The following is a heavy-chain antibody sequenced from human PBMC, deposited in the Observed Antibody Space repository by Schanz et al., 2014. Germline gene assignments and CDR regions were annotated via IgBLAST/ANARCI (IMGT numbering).Heavy chain of an antibody. V-gene: IGHV3-7*03. D-gene: IGHD3-10*01. Sequence: EVRLVESGGGLVKPGGSLRLSCEASGFAFSTSSMNWVRQAPGKGLEWVANIRQEGSEKYYVDSVKGRFTISRDNSKNTLYLQMNSLRAEDTAVYYCRLWFGELYYGMDVWGQGTTVTVSS. CDR1: GFAFSTSS. CDR3: RLWFGELYYGMDV. CDR2: IRQEGSEK. J-gene: IGHJ6*02.